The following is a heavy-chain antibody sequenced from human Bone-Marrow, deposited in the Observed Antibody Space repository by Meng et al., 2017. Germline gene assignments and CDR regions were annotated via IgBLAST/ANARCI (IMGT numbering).Heavy chain of an antibody. V-gene: IGHV3-74*03. CDR2: VNSDGSAT. D-gene: IGHD6-19*01. Sequence: EVQLVEPGGGLVQPGGSLRLSCAASGFTFSSYWMHWVRQAPGKGLVWVARVNSDGSATTYADSVKGRFTISRDNAKTTLYLQMNSLTVEDTAVYYCARKRAVVEDFDCWGQGTLVTVSS. CDR1: GFTFSSYW. CDR3: ARKRAVVEDFDC. J-gene: IGHJ4*02.